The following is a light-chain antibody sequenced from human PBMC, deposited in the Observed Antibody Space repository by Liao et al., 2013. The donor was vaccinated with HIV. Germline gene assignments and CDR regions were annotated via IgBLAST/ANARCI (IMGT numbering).Light chain of an antibody. CDR3: QAWDSSTGV. CDR2: YDS. CDR1: NIGSKS. V-gene: IGLV3-21*01. Sequence: SYVLTQPPSVSVAPGKTAGITCGGNNIGSKSVHWYQQKPGQAPVLVIYYDSARPSGIPERFSGSNSGNTATLTISRVEGGDEADYYCQAWDSSTGVFGTGTKVTVL. J-gene: IGLJ1*01.